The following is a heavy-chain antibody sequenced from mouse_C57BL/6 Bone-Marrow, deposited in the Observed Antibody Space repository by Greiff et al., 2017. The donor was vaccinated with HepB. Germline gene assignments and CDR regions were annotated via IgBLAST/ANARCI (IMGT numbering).Heavy chain of an antibody. J-gene: IGHJ2*01. V-gene: IGHV1-26*01. CDR1: GYTFTDYY. CDR2: INPNNGGT. D-gene: IGHD1-1*01. CDR3: ARKGIHAVVVPFDY. Sequence: EVQLQQSGPELVKPGASVKISCKASGYTFTDYYMNWVKQSHGKSLEWIGDINPNNGGTSYNQKFKGKATLTVDKSSSTAYMELRSLTSEDSAVYYCARKGIHAVVVPFDYWGQGTTLTVSS.